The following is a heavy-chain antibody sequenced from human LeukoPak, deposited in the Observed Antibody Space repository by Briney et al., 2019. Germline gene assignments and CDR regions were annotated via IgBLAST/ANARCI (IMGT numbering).Heavy chain of an antibody. D-gene: IGHD4-23*01. CDR2: ISAYNGNT. CDR1: GYTFTSYG. CDR3: ARGGSSPGYPNRWYWFDP. J-gene: IGHJ5*02. V-gene: IGHV1-18*01. Sequence: ASVKVSCKASGYTFTSYGVSWVRQAPGQGLEWMGWISAYNGNTNYAQKFQGRVTITADESTSTAYMELSSLRSEDTAVYYCARGGSSPGYPNRWYWFDPWGQGTLVTVSS.